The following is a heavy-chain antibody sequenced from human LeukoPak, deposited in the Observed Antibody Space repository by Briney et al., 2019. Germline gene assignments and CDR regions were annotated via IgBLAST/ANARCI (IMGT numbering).Heavy chain of an antibody. J-gene: IGHJ5*02. D-gene: IGHD2-2*01. Sequence: PSETLSLICTVSGYSISSGYYWCWIRQPPGKGLEWIGSIYDSGSTHYNPSLKSRVTISVATSKTQSSLKLSSVTAADTAVYYCARGYCSSTSCRKNWFDPRGQGTLVTVSS. V-gene: IGHV4-38-2*02. CDR2: IYDSGST. CDR3: ARGYCSSTSCRKNWFDP. CDR1: GYSISSGYY.